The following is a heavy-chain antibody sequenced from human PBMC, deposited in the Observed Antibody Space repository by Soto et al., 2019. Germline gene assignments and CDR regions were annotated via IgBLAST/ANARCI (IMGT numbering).Heavy chain of an antibody. V-gene: IGHV3-23*01. CDR2: ISGSGGDT. J-gene: IGHJ4*02. D-gene: IGHD2-8*02. CDR3: AKSYCAGGSSCYFFDY. Sequence: GGSLRLSCAASGFTFNSYAMSWVRQAPGKGLEWVSVISGSGGDTYYAGSVKGRFTISRDNSKSTLYLQMNSLRAEDTAVYYCAKSYCAGGSSCYFFDYWGQGTLVTVSS. CDR1: GFTFNSYA.